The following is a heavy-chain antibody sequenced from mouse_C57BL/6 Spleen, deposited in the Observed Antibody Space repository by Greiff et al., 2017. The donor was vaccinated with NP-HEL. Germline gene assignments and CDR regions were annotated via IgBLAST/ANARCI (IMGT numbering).Heavy chain of an antibody. CDR2: ISYDGSN. J-gene: IGHJ4*01. V-gene: IGHV3-6*01. D-gene: IGHD1-1*01. CDR3: AITVVATRAMDY. CDR1: GYSITSGYY. Sequence: DVKLVESGPGLVKPSQSLSLTCSVTGYSITSGYYWNWIRQFPGNKLEWMGYISYDGSNNYNPSLKNRISITRDTSKNQFFLKLNSVTTEDTATYYCAITVVATRAMDYWGQGTSVTVSS.